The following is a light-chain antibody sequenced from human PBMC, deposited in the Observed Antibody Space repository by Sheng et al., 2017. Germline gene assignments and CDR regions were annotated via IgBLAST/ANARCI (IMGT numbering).Light chain of an antibody. J-gene: IGKJ1*01. V-gene: IGKV3-20*01. Sequence: EIVLTQSPGTLSLSPGERATLSCRASQSVSSSYLAWYQQTPGQAPRLLIYGASSRATGIPDRFSGSGSETDFTLTISRLEPEDFAVYYCQKYGSSPPWTFGQGTKVEI. CDR2: GAS. CDR1: QSVSSSY. CDR3: QKYGSSPPWT.